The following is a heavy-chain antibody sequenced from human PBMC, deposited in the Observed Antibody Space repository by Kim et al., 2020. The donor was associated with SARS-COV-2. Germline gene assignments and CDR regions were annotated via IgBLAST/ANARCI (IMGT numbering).Heavy chain of an antibody. Sequence: SGPTLVNPTQTLTLTCTFSGFSLSTSGMCVSWIRQPPGKALEWLARIDWDDDKYYSTSLKTRLTISKDTSKNQVVLTMTNMDPVDTATYYCARLDWYSSSYNYWGQGTLVTVSS. J-gene: IGHJ4*02. CDR1: GFSLSTSGMC. D-gene: IGHD6-6*01. CDR2: IDWDDDK. V-gene: IGHV2-70*11. CDR3: ARLDWYSSSYNY.